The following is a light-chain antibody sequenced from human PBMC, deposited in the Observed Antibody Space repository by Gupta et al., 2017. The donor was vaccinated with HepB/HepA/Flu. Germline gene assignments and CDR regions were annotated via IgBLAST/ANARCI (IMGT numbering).Light chain of an antibody. Sequence: DIQMTQSPSSLSASVGDRVTITCRASQSISSYLNWYQQKPGKAPKLLIYAASSLQSGVPSRFSGSGSGTDFTLTISSLQPEDFATYYCQQSYILGWCTFGPGTKVDIK. CDR2: AAS. CDR1: QSISSY. V-gene: IGKV1-39*01. J-gene: IGKJ3*01. CDR3: QQSYILGWCT.